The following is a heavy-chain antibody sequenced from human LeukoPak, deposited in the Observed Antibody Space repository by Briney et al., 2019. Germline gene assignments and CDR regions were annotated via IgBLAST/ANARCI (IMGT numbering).Heavy chain of an antibody. V-gene: IGHV1-69*06. CDR3: ARYGDSGSYYHDY. CDR1: GGTFSSYA. D-gene: IGHD1-26*01. CDR2: IIPIFGTA. J-gene: IGHJ4*02. Sequence: SVKVSCKASGGTFSSYAISWVRQAPGQGLEWMGGIIPIFGTANYAQKFQGRVTITADKSTSTAYMELSSLRSEDTAVYYCARYGDSGSYYHDYWGQGTLVTVSS.